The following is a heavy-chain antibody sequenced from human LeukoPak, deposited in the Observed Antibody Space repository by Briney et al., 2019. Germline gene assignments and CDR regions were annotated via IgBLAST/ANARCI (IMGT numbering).Heavy chain of an antibody. J-gene: IGHJ4*02. V-gene: IGHV4-59*01. Sequence: TSETLSLTCTVSGGSISSYYWSWIRQPPGKGLEWIGYIYYSGSTNYNPSLKSRVTISVDTSKNQFSLKLSSATAADTAVYYCARRRSGGYVSNVDFDYWGQGTLVTVSS. CDR2: IYYSGST. CDR1: GGSISSYY. D-gene: IGHD5-12*01. CDR3: ARRRSGGYVSNVDFDY.